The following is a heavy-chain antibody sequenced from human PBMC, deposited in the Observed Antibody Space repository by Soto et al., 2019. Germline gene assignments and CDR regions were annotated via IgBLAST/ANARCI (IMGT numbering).Heavy chain of an antibody. D-gene: IGHD3-10*01. CDR3: GTDQWGGAFDI. Sequence: GGSLRLSCVASGFTLSTYWMAWVRQTPGKGLEFVANIRPDGNEINYVDSVKGRVTISRDNAKNSLFLQMNSLRHDDTAVYYCGTDQWGGAFDIGGQGTTVTVSS. V-gene: IGHV3-7*01. CDR2: IRPDGNEI. CDR1: GFTLSTYW. J-gene: IGHJ3*02.